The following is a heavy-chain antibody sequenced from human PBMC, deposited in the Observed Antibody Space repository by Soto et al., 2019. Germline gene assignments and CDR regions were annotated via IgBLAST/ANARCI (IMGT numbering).Heavy chain of an antibody. CDR1: GFTVSSNY. CDR3: ARSGITGTTALDY. CDR2: IYSGGST. Sequence: GGSLRLSCAASGFTVSSNYMSWVRQAPGKGLEWVSVIYSGGSTYYADSVKGRFTISRDNAKNTLYLQMNSLRAEDTAVYYCARSGITGTTALDYWGQGTLVTVSS. V-gene: IGHV3-53*01. J-gene: IGHJ4*02. D-gene: IGHD1-20*01.